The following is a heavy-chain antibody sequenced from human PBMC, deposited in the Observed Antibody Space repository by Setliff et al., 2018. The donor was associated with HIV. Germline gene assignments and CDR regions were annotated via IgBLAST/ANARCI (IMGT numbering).Heavy chain of an antibody. V-gene: IGHV4-39*01. CDR3: AKTIGRYFDIFDN. CDR2: ISYTGIT. J-gene: IGHJ4*02. Sequence: PSETLSLTCTVSSGSISRGSYSWGWIRQPPGKGLEWIGSISYTGITNYNPSLKSRVTISVDTSQNQFSLKLNSVTAADTAVYYCAKTIGRYFDIFDNWGQGTLVTVSS. CDR1: SGSISRGSYS. D-gene: IGHD3-9*01.